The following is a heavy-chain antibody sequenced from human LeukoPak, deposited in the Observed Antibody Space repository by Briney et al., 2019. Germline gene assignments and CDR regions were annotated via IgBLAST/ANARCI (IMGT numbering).Heavy chain of an antibody. CDR2: IRSNPYGGTT. CDR1: GFTFSSYE. Sequence: GGSLRLSCAASGFTFSSYEMNWVRQAPGKGLEWVGFIRSNPYGGTTEYAASVKGRFTISRDDSKSIAYLQMNSLKTEDTAVYYCTRGGDLSTVAGALDYWGQGTLVTVSP. CDR3: TRGGDLSTVAGALDY. D-gene: IGHD6-19*01. V-gene: IGHV3-49*04. J-gene: IGHJ4*02.